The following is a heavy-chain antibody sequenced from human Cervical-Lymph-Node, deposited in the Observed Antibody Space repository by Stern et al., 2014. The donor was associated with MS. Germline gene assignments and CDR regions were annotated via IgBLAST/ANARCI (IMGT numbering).Heavy chain of an antibody. CDR2: NYPGDSDT. V-gene: IGHV5-51*01. CDR1: GYSFTSYW. Sequence: EVQLVESGAEVKKPGESLKISCKGSGYSFTSYWIGWVRQMPGQGLEWMGSNYPGDSDTRYSPSFQVQVTISADKSISTAYLQWSSLKASDTAMYYCARHCGFRPGCIDYWGQGTLVTVSS. CDR3: ARHCGFRPGCIDY. D-gene: IGHD2-21*01. J-gene: IGHJ4*02.